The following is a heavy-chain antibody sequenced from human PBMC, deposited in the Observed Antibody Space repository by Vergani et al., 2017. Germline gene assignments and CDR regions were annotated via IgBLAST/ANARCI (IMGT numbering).Heavy chain of an antibody. CDR3: ASAKGYGDYAFDD. Sequence: QVQLVQSGAEVKKPGSSVKVSCKASGGTFSSYAISWVRQAPGQGLEWMGRIFPIFGTANYAQKFQGRVTITADESTRTAYMELSSLRAEETAVYYCASAKGYGDYAFDDWGQGTLVTVSS. CDR1: GGTFSSYA. V-gene: IGHV1-69*13. D-gene: IGHD4-17*01. J-gene: IGHJ4*02. CDR2: IFPIFGTA.